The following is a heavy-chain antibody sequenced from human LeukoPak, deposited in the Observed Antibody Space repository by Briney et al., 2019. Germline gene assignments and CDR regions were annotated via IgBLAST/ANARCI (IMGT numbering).Heavy chain of an antibody. CDR1: GYSFTGYY. CDR2: INPSSGGT. V-gene: IGHV1-2*02. Sequence: ASVKDSCKASGYSFTGYYMHWVRQAPGQGLEWMGWINPSSGGTNYAQKFQGRVTMTRDTSISTAYMELSRLRSDDTAVYYCARVRPCTTATCYRWFDPWGQGTLVTVSS. J-gene: IGHJ5*02. D-gene: IGHD2-2*01. CDR3: ARVRPCTTATCYRWFDP.